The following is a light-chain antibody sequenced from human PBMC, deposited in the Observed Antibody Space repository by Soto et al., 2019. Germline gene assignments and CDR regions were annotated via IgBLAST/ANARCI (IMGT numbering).Light chain of an antibody. V-gene: IGKV1-27*01. CDR2: AAS. CDR3: QKYTNDPA. CDR1: QGISNS. Sequence: DIQMTQSPSSLSASVGDRVTITCRASQGISNSLAWYQQIPGKVPKLLISAASTLQSGVPSRFSGSGSGTDFTLTISSLQPEDVATYYCQKYTNDPAFGGGTKVEIK. J-gene: IGKJ4*01.